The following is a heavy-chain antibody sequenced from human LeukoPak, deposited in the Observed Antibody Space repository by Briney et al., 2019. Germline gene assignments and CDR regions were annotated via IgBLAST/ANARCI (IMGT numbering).Heavy chain of an antibody. V-gene: IGHV5-51*01. Sequence: GESLKISCKGSGYSFTSYWIGWVRQMPGKGLEWMGIIYPHYSDTRYSPSFQGQVTISANKYISTAYLRWSRLKASDTAMYYCARRPSNWSYYSMDVWGQGTTVTVSS. D-gene: IGHD6-13*01. CDR2: IYPHYSDT. CDR1: GYSFTSYW. J-gene: IGHJ6*02. CDR3: ARRPSNWSYYSMDV.